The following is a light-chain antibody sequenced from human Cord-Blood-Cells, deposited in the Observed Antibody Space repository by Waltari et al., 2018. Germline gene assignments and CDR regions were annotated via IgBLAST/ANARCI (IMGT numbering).Light chain of an antibody. J-gene: IGLJ3*02. CDR3: CSYAGSSTLV. CDR1: SSDVGSYNL. Sequence: PGQSITISCTGTSSDVGSYNLVSWYQQHPGKAPKLMIYEGSKRPSGVSNRFSGSKSGNTASLTISGLQAEDEADYYCCSYAGSSTLVFGGGTKLTVL. V-gene: IGLV2-23*01. CDR2: EGS.